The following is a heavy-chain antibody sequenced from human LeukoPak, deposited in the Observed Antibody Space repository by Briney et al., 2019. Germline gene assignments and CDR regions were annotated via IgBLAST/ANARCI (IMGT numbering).Heavy chain of an antibody. CDR2: IVVGSGNR. D-gene: IGHD6-6*01. Sequence: ASVKVSCKASGFTFTSSAVQWVRQARGQRLEWIGWIVVGSGNRNYEQKFQERVTITRDMSTSTAYMELSSLRSEDTAVYYCAAGQLTGIEVDAFDIWGQGTMVTVSS. J-gene: IGHJ3*02. CDR3: AAGQLTGIEVDAFDI. V-gene: IGHV1-58*01. CDR1: GFTFTSSA.